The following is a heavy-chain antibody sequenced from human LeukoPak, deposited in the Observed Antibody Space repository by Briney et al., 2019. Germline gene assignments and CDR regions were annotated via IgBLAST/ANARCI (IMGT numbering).Heavy chain of an antibody. J-gene: IGHJ4*02. Sequence: PSETLSLTCTVSGYSISSGYYWGWIRQPPGKGLEWIGSIYHSGSTYYNPSLKSRVTISVDTSKNQFSLKLSSVTAADTAVYYCARIAGYSSSYFDYWGQGTLVTVSS. CDR3: ARIAGYSSSYFDY. D-gene: IGHD6-13*01. V-gene: IGHV4-38-2*02. CDR2: IYHSGST. CDR1: GYSISSGYY.